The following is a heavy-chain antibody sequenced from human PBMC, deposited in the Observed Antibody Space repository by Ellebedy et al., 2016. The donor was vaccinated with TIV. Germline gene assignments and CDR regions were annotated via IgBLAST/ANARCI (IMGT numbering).Heavy chain of an antibody. D-gene: IGHD3-10*02. CDR3: ARDYVAGYNWFDP. J-gene: IGHJ5*02. CDR2: ISAYTGNT. Sequence: ASAKVSCKASGYTFTSYGINWVRQAPGQGLEWMGWISAYTGNTNYAQKLQGRVTMTTDTSTSTAYMELRSLRSDDTAVYYCARDYVAGYNWFDPWGQGTLVTVSS. CDR1: GYTFTSYG. V-gene: IGHV1-18*01.